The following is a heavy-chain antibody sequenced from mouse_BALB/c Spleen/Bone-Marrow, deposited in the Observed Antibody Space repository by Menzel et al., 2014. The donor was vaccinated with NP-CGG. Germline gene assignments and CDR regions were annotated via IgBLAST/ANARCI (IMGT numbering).Heavy chain of an antibody. CDR1: GFTFSDYY. CDR3: ARGGIYCGMDC. J-gene: IGHJ4*01. CDR2: ISNGGGST. Sequence: EVMLVESWGGLVQPGGSLKLSCATSGFTFSDYYMYWVRQTPEKRLEWVAYISNGGGSTYYPDTVKGRFTISRDNAKNALYLQMSRLKYEDTAMYYCARGGIYCGMDCWGQGTSVTVSS. V-gene: IGHV5-12*02. D-gene: IGHD1-1*01.